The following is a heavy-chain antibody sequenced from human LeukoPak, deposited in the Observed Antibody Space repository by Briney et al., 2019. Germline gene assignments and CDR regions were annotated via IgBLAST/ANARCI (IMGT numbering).Heavy chain of an antibody. CDR2: INPSGGST. D-gene: IGHD4-17*01. CDR1: GYTFTSYY. Sequence: ASVKVSCKASGYTFTSYYMHWVRQAPGQGLEWMGIINPSGGSTTYAQKFQGRVTMTRDMSTSTVYMELSSLRSEDTAVYYCARADAYGDYDYWGQGTLVTVSS. J-gene: IGHJ4*02. CDR3: ARADAYGDYDY. V-gene: IGHV1-46*01.